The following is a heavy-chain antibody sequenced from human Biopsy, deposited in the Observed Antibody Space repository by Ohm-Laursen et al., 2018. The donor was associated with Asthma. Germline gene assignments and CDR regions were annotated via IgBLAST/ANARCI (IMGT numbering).Heavy chain of an antibody. V-gene: IGHV1-69*01. D-gene: IGHD2-2*01. CDR2: INSVFGTT. Sequence: KVSCKSLGGTFNTYVIGWVRQAPGQGLEWMGGINSVFGTTTYPQKFQDRVTITADDSTSTVYMELSSLRSEDMAVYYCARKAGSCISRTCYSLDFWGQGTLVTVSS. CDR3: ARKAGSCISRTCYSLDF. CDR1: GGTFNTYV. J-gene: IGHJ4*02.